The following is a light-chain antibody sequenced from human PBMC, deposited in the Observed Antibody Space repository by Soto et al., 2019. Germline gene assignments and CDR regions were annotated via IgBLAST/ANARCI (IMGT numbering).Light chain of an antibody. V-gene: IGKV3-15*01. Sequence: EIVLTQSPATLSVSPGERATLSCRASQSISSNLAWYQQKPGQAPRLLIYDASTRATGIPARFSGSGSGTEFTLTISSLQSEDFAVYYCQQYNNWPPEGTFGQGTKVDIK. CDR1: QSISSN. J-gene: IGKJ1*01. CDR3: QQYNNWPPEGT. CDR2: DAS.